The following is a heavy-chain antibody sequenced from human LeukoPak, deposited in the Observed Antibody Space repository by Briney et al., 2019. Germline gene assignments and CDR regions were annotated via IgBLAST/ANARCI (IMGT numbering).Heavy chain of an antibody. Sequence: GGSLRLSCAASGFTFSNYAMNWVRQAPGKGLEWVSSISGSSRDIYYADSVKGRFTISRDNAKNSLYLQMNSLRAEDTAIYYCARRDYYDSSGYDYWGQGTLVTVSS. CDR1: GFTFSNYA. J-gene: IGHJ4*02. CDR2: ISGSSRDI. D-gene: IGHD3-22*01. CDR3: ARRDYYDSSGYDY. V-gene: IGHV3-21*01.